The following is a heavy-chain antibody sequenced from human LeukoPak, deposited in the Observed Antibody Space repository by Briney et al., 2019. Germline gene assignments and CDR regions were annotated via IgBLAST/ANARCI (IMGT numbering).Heavy chain of an antibody. D-gene: IGHD2-15*01. V-gene: IGHV4-59*13. CDR1: GGSISSYY. CDR3: ARVGCSGGSCYHYYYYYMDV. J-gene: IGHJ6*03. Sequence: SETLSLTCTVSGGSISSYYWSWIRQPPGKGLEWIGYIYYSGSTNYNPSLKSRVTISVDTSNNQFSPKLSSVTAADTAVYYCARVGCSGGSCYHYYYYYMDVWGKGTTVTVSS. CDR2: IYYSGST.